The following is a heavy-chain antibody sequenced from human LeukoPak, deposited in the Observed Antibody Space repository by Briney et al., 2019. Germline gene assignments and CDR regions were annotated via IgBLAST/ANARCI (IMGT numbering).Heavy chain of an antibody. Sequence: GSLRLSCTASRFYFSTYDMNWVRQVPGKGLEWISYIDSSANTTYYAGSVQGRFTISRDNAKNTVYLQTSSLTAEDTAVYYCIRGTYHAYYMDVWGKGTTVTVSS. V-gene: IGHV3-48*04. CDR1: RFYFSTYD. CDR3: IRGTYHAYYMDV. D-gene: IGHD3-16*01. CDR2: IDSSANTT. J-gene: IGHJ6*03.